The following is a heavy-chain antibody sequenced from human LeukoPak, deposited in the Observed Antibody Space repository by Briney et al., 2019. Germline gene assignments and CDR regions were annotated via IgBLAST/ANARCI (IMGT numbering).Heavy chain of an antibody. D-gene: IGHD3-22*01. CDR3: ARDRHGSGYYFDY. V-gene: IGHV3-73*01. CDR1: GFTFGGSA. Sequence: PGGSLKLSCAASGFTFGGSAMHWVRQASGKGLEWIGRIRSKANSYATAYAASVKGRFIISRDDSKNTAYLQMNSLKTEDTAVYYCARDRHGSGYYFDYWGQGTLVTVSS. CDR2: IRSKANSYAT. J-gene: IGHJ4*02.